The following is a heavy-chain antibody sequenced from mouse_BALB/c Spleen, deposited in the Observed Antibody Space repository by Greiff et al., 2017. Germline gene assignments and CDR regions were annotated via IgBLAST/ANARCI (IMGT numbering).Heavy chain of an antibody. Sequence: QVQLKESGAELARPGASVKMSCKASGYTFTSYTMHWVKQRPGQGLEWIGYINPSSGYTNYNQKFKDKATLTADKSSSTAYMQLSSLTSEDSAVYYCARARENWTARATSPFAYWGQGTLVTVSA. J-gene: IGHJ3*01. CDR3: ARARENWTARATSPFAY. CDR1: GYTFTSYT. CDR2: INPSSGYT. D-gene: IGHD3-2*01. V-gene: IGHV1-4*01.